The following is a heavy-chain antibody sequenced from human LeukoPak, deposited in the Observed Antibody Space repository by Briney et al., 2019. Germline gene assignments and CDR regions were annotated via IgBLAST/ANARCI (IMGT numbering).Heavy chain of an antibody. CDR2: IIPGFGTA. D-gene: IGHD3-10*01. CDR1: GGTFSSYV. V-gene: IGHV1-69*01. J-gene: IGHJ3*02. CDR3: AREPEPAITMVRGEVFDI. Sequence: ASVRVSCKASGGTFSSYVISWVRQAPGQGLEWMGGIIPGFGTANYAQKFQGTVTINADVSATTVYMVLNSLRSEDTAVYYCAREPEPAITMVRGEVFDIWGQETMVIVSS.